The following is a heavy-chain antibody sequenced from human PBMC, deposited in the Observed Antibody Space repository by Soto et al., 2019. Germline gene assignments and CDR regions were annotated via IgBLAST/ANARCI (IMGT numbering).Heavy chain of an antibody. CDR3: TTTPLRYVVVPAAVDY. CDR2: IKSKTDGGTT. D-gene: IGHD2-2*01. V-gene: IGHV3-15*01. J-gene: IGHJ4*02. Sequence: GGSLRLSCAASGFTFSNAWMSWVRQAPGKGLEWVGRIKSKTDGGTTDYAAPVKGRFTISRDDSKNTLYLQMNSLKTEDTAVYYCTTTPLRYVVVPAAVDYWGQGTLVTVSS. CDR1: GFTFSNAW.